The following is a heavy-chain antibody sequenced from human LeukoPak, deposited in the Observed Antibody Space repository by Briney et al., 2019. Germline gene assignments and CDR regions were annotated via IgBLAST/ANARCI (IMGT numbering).Heavy chain of an antibody. Sequence: SETLSLTCTVSGGSLSSYYWSWIRQPPGKGLEWIGYIYYSGSTNYNPSLKSRVTISVDTSKNQFSLKLSSVTAADTAVYYCARELPGTLCGGDCYGYYYGMDVWGQGTTVTVSS. CDR3: ARELPGTLCGGDCYGYYYGMDV. J-gene: IGHJ6*02. CDR2: IYYSGST. CDR1: GGSLSSYY. D-gene: IGHD2-21*02. V-gene: IGHV4-59*01.